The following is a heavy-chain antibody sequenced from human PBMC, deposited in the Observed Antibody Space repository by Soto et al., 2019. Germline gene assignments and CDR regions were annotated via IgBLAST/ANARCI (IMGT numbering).Heavy chain of an antibody. Sequence: QVQLVQPGAEVKKPGASVKVSCKASGYTFTSYAMHWVRQAPGQRLEWMGWINAGNGNTKYSQKFQGRVTITRDTSASTAYMELSSLRSEDTAVYYCARDRGGYCSSTSCPTYGMDVWGQGTTVTVSS. CDR1: GYTFTSYA. CDR2: INAGNGNT. J-gene: IGHJ6*02. D-gene: IGHD2-2*01. CDR3: ARDRGGYCSSTSCPTYGMDV. V-gene: IGHV1-3*01.